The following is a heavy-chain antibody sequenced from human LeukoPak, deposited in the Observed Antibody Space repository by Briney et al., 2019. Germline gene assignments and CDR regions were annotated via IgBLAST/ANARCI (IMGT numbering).Heavy chain of an antibody. J-gene: IGHJ6*02. Sequence: PGGSLRLSCAASGFTVSSNYMSWVRQAPGKGLEWVSVIYSGGSTYYADSVKGRFTISRDNSKNTLYLQMNSLRAEDTAVYYCARVSYYYDSSGYYLSPYYYYYSGMDVWGQGPTVTVSS. CDR3: ARVSYYYDSSGYYLSPYYYYYSGMDV. V-gene: IGHV3-53*01. CDR2: IYSGGST. CDR1: GFTVSSNY. D-gene: IGHD3-22*01.